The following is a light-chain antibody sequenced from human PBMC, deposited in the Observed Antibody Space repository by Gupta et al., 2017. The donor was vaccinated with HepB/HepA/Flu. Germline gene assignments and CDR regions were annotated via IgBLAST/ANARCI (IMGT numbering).Light chain of an antibody. V-gene: IGKV1-39*01. J-gene: IGKJ4*01. Sequence: DIQMTQSPSSLSASVGDRVTITCRASQRISSYLNWYQQKPGKAPKLLIYAASRLQSGVPSRFSGSGSGTDFTLTISSRQPEDFATYYFQHRDSTPLTFGRGTKVQIK. CDR3: QHRDSTPLT. CDR1: QRISSY. CDR2: AAS.